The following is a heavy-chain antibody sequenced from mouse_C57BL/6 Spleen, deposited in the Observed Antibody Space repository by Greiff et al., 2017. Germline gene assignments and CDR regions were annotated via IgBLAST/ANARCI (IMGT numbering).Heavy chain of an antibody. CDR2: ISYDGSN. Sequence: EVKLQESGPGLVKPSQSLSLTCSVTGYSITSGYYWNWIRQFPGNKLEWMGYISYDGSNNYNPSLKNRISITRDTSKNQFFLKLNSVTTEDTATYYCARTYEDYAMDYWGQGTSVTVSS. D-gene: IGHD5-1*01. CDR1: GYSITSGYY. V-gene: IGHV3-6*01. J-gene: IGHJ4*01. CDR3: ARTYEDYAMDY.